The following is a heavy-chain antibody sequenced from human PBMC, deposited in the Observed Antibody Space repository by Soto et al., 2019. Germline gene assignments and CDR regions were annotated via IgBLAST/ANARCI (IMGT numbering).Heavy chain of an antibody. J-gene: IGHJ4*02. CDR1: GESISSSSYY. CDR2: IYYSGRT. V-gene: IGHV4-39*01. CDR3: ARQRTTVVTQAYFDH. Sequence: SETLSLTCIVSGESISSSSYYWGWIRQPPGKGLEWIGSIYYSGRTYYNPSFKSRVTISIDTPKNQFSLKLSSVTATDTAVYYCARQRTTVVTQAYFDHWGQGALVTVSS. D-gene: IGHD2-21*02.